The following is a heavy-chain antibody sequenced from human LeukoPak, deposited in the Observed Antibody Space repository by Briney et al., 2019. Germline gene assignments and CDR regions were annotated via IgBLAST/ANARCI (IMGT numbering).Heavy chain of an antibody. CDR3: ARGVLRSTSRRYYYFDY. CDR1: GYTFTGYY. Sequence: ASVKVSCKASGYTFTGYYMHWVRQAPGQGLEWMGWINPNSGGTNYAQKFQGRVTMTRDTSISTAYMELSRLRSVDTAVYYCARGVLRSTSRRYYYFDYWGQGTLVTVSS. J-gene: IGHJ4*02. CDR2: INPNSGGT. V-gene: IGHV1-2*02. D-gene: IGHD2-2*01.